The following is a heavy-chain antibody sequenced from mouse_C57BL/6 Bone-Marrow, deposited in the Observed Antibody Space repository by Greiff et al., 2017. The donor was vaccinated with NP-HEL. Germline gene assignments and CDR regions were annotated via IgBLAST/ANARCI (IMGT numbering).Heavy chain of an antibody. CDR2: IRNKANGYTT. Sequence: EVKLVESGGGLVQPGGSLSLSCAASGFTFTDYYMSWVRQPPGKALEWLGFIRNKANGYTTEYSASVKGRFTISRDNSQSILYLQMNALRAEDSATYYCARSPLGDFDYWGQGTTLTVSS. J-gene: IGHJ2*01. CDR3: ARSPLGDFDY. V-gene: IGHV7-3*01. D-gene: IGHD4-1*01. CDR1: GFTFTDYY.